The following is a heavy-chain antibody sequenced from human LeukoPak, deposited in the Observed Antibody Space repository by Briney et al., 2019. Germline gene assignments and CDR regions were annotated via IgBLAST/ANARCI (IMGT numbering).Heavy chain of an antibody. J-gene: IGHJ4*02. V-gene: IGHV3-21*01. CDR1: GFTFSSYS. D-gene: IGHD5-18*01. CDR2: ISSSSSYI. CDR3: ARGYSYGLGAFDY. Sequence: PGGSLRLSCAASGFTFSSYSMSWVRQAPGKGLEWVSSISSSSSYIYYADSVKGRFTISRDNAKNSLYLQMNSLRAEDTAVYYCARGYSYGLGAFDYWGQGTLVTVSS.